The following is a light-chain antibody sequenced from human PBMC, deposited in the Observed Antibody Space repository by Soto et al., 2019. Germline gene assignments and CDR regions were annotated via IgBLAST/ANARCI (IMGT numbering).Light chain of an antibody. Sequence: EIVLTQSPGTLSLSPGERATLSCRASQSVSSSYLAWYQQKPGQAPRLLIYGASSRATGIPARFSGSGSGTDFTLTIRRLEPEDFAVYYCQQYGSSPRTFGQGTKLEIK. V-gene: IGKV3-20*01. CDR2: GAS. CDR3: QQYGSSPRT. CDR1: QSVSSSY. J-gene: IGKJ1*01.